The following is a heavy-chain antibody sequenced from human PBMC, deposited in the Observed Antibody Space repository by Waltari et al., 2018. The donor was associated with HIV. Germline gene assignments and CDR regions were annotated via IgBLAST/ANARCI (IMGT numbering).Heavy chain of an antibody. Sequence: EVQLLESGGGLVQPGGSLRLSCAASGFTFRRYALRGFRQDPGKGLEWVSAISGSGGSTYYADSVKGRFTISRDNSKNTLYLQMNSLRAEDTTVYYCAKDLAIRAAHAFDIWGQGTMVTVSS. CDR2: ISGSGGST. CDR3: AKDLAIRAAHAFDI. J-gene: IGHJ3*02. CDR1: GFTFRRYA. V-gene: IGHV3-23*01.